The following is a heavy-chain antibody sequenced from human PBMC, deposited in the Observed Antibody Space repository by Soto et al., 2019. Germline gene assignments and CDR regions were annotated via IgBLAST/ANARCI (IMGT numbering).Heavy chain of an antibody. CDR1: GGSFISYS. CDR3: AKSLLFVDHAKMDG. D-gene: IGHD2-15*01. J-gene: IGHJ6*04. CDR2: IIPIQNKA. V-gene: IGHV1-69*02. Sequence: QVQLVQSGAELKKPGSSVKVSCEASGGSFISYSFTWVRQSPGQGLELMGRIIPIQNKANYALKFQDIVTITSDRSTRSAYMELRSLRPEDTAVYYCAKSLLFVDHAKMDGWGKGSTVTVSS.